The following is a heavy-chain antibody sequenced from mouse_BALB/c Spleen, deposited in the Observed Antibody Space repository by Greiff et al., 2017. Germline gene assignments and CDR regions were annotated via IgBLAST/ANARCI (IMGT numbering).Heavy chain of an antibody. CDR1: GDSITSGY. D-gene: IGHD2-10*02. V-gene: IGHV3-8*02. Sequence: EVKLVESGPSLVKPSQTLSLTCSVTGDSITSGYWNWIRKFPGNKLEYMGYISYSGSTYYNPSLKSRISITRDTSKNQYYLQLNSVTTEDTATYYCARYKYGNLVGFDYWGQGTTLTVSS. CDR2: ISYSGST. J-gene: IGHJ2*01. CDR3: ARYKYGNLVGFDY.